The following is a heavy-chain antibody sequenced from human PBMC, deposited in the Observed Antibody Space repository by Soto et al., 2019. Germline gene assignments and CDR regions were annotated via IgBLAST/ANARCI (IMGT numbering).Heavy chain of an antibody. V-gene: IGHV4-59*01. CDR3: ARSAGSSSNHYYAHDY. J-gene: IGHJ4*02. CDR2: IYYTGTT. Sequence: QVQLQESGPGLVQPSETLSLTCTVSGDSISDYSWRWIRQPPGKGLEWIGYIYYTGTTNYNLSLRSRVSISADSSKKQVSLNLRSVTAADTAVYYCARSAGSSSNHYYAHDYWGQGTLGTVSS. D-gene: IGHD3-22*01. CDR1: GDSISDYS.